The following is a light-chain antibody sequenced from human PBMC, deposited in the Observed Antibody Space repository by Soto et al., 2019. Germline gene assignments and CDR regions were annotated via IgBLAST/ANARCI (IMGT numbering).Light chain of an antibody. CDR2: GAS. CDR3: QQYNSRPLT. V-gene: IGKV3-15*01. J-gene: IGKJ4*01. CDR1: QSLNSD. Sequence: ETVMTQSPATLSMSPGERATLSCRASQSLNSDLAWYQQKPGQAPRLLIYGASTRATGIPGRFSGSGSGTEVTLTISSLQSEDFAVYYCQQYNSRPLTFGGGTKVDIK.